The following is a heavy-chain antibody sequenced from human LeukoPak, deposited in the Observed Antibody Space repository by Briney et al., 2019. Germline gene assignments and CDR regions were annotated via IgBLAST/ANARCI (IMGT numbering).Heavy chain of an antibody. Sequence: GGSLRLSCAASGFTFSSYWMHWVRQAPGKGLVWVSRINSDGSSTSYADSVKGRFIISRDNAKNSLYLQMNSLRAEDTAVYYCARDFRRVYYYGMDVWGQGTTVTVSS. V-gene: IGHV3-74*01. CDR2: INSDGSST. CDR3: ARDFRRVYYYGMDV. CDR1: GFTFSSYW. J-gene: IGHJ6*02.